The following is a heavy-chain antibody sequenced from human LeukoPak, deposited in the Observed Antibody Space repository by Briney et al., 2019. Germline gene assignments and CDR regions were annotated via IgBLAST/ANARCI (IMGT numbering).Heavy chain of an antibody. CDR1: GFTVSSYS. CDR2: ISSSSSYI. V-gene: IGHV3-21*01. J-gene: IGHJ4*02. Sequence: GGSLRLSCAASGFTVSSYSMNWVRQAPGKGLEWVSSISSSSSYIYYADSVKGRFTISRDNAKNSLYLQMNSLTAEDTAVYYCARDVEFEATGFDYWGQGTLVTVSS. D-gene: IGHD3-10*01. CDR3: ARDVEFEATGFDY.